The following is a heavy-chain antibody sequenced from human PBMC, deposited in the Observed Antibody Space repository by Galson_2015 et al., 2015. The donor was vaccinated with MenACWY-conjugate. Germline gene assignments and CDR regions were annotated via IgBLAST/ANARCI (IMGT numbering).Heavy chain of an antibody. Sequence: SVKVSCKASGGTFSSYAISWVRQVPGQGLEWMGGIIPIFGTANYAQKFQGRVTITADESTSTAYMELSSLRSEDTAVYYCATSNYYDSSGWETLDAFDIWGQGTMVTVSS. V-gene: IGHV1-69*13. CDR1: GGTFSSYA. CDR3: ATSNYYDSSGWETLDAFDI. CDR2: IIPIFGTA. J-gene: IGHJ3*02. D-gene: IGHD3-22*01.